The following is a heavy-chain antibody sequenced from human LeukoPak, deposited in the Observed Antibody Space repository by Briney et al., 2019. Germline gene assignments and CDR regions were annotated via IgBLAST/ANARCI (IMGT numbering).Heavy chain of an antibody. CDR3: AKLRAPTKVRGRYYFDY. CDR2: ISGSGGSK. CDR1: GFTFSSYA. J-gene: IGHJ4*02. V-gene: IGHV3-23*01. Sequence: GGSLRLSCAASGFTFSSYAMSWVRQAPGKGPEWVSAISGSGGSKYYADSVKGRFTISRDNSKNTLYLQMNSLRAEDTAVYYCAKLRAPTKVRGRYYFDYWGQGTLVTVSS. D-gene: IGHD3-10*01.